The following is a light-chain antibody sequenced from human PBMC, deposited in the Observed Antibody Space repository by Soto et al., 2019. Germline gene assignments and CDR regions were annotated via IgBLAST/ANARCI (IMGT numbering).Light chain of an antibody. J-gene: IGKJ3*01. CDR1: RSISNY. V-gene: IGKV1-39*01. CDR3: QQSYTAPYT. CDR2: GAS. Sequence: DIQMTQSPSSLSASVGDAVSLTCRASRSISNYLNWYQQKPGRAPKLLISGASSLQRGVPSRFSGSGSGTTFTLTITSLQPDDFGIYFCQQSYTAPYTFGPGTKVDIK.